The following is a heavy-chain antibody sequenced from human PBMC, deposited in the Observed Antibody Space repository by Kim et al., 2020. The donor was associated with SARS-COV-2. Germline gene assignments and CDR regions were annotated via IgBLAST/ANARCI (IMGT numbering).Heavy chain of an antibody. D-gene: IGHD6-13*01. CDR1: GFTFSSYG. J-gene: IGHJ6*02. Sequence: GGSLRLSCAASGFTFSSYGMHWVRQAAGKGLEWVAAIWYDGSNKYFADSVKGRFTISRDNSKNTLYLQMISLRAEDTAVYYCARVLKYSSSWYYYYGLYVCGPGTTVTVSS. CDR2: IWYDGSNK. V-gene: IGHV3-33*01. CDR3: ARVLKYSSSWYYYYGLYV.